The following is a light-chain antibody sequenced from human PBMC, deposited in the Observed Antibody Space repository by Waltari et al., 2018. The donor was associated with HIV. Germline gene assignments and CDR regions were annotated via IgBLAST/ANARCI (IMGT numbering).Light chain of an antibody. Sequence: SYVLTQPPSVSVATGKTATITCGGDNIGTKRVQWYQQRPGQAPVLVVSHATTRPSGVPERCSCSNPAYTATLTIRRVEDGDEAYYYCQAWYHSDYPIFVGGATHLTVL. CDR2: HAT. CDR1: NIGTKR. J-gene: IGLJ2*01. CDR3: QAWYHSDYPIF. V-gene: IGLV3-21*03.